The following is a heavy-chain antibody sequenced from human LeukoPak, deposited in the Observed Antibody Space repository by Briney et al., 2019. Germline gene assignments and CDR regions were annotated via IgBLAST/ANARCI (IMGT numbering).Heavy chain of an antibody. Sequence: GSLRLSCAASGFTFSSYGMSWVRQAPGKGLEWVSGISGNSGTTYYADSVKGRFTISRDNSKNTLYLQMNSLRVEDTALYYCAKDLLALFQAIDSWGQGTLVTVSS. D-gene: IGHD2-15*01. V-gene: IGHV3-23*01. J-gene: IGHJ4*02. CDR2: ISGNSGTT. CDR1: GFTFSSYG. CDR3: AKDLLALFQAIDS.